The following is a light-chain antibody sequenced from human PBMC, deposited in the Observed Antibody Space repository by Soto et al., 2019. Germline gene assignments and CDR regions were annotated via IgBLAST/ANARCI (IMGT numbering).Light chain of an antibody. CDR2: DAS. CDR1: QGISNY. CDR3: QQYDTYWT. J-gene: IGKJ1*01. V-gene: IGKV1-13*02. Sequence: IQMTQSPSSLSTSVGDRVTITCRASQGISNYLAWYQQKPGKVPKLLIYDASSLESGVPSRFSGSRSGTEFTLTISSLQPDDIATYYCQQYDTYWTFGQGTKVDIK.